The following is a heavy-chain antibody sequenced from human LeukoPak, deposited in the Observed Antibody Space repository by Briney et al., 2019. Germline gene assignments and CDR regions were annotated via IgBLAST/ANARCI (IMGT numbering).Heavy chain of an antibody. CDR3: ANDGGQKTYGGYQNY. CDR1: GFTFSSYA. V-gene: IGHV3-23*01. D-gene: IGHD5-12*01. J-gene: IGHJ4*02. CDR2: ISGSGGST. Sequence: PGGSLRLSCAASGFTFSSYAMSWVRQAPGKGLEWVSAISGSGGSTYYADSVKGRFTISRDNSKNTLYLQMNSLRAEDTAVYYCANDGGQKTYGGYQNYWGQGTLVTVSS.